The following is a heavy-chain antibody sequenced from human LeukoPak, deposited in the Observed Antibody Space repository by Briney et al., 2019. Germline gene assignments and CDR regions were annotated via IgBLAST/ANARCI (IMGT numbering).Heavy chain of an antibody. CDR1: GYTFTSYD. CDR2: MNPNSGNT. Sequence: ASVKVSCKASGYTFTSYDINWVRQATGQGLEWMGWMNPNSGNTGYAQKSQGGGTMTRNTYTSTAYMELSSLRSEDTAEYYCARSPSRERKWIQLWSPNFDYWGQGTLVTVSS. V-gene: IGHV1-8*01. J-gene: IGHJ4*02. D-gene: IGHD5-18*01. CDR3: ARSPSRERKWIQLWSPNFDY.